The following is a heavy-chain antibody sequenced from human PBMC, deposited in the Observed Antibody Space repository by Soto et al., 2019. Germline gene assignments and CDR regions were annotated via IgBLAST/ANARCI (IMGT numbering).Heavy chain of an antibody. D-gene: IGHD5-12*01. CDR1: GGTFSSYA. Sequence: GASVKVSCKASGGTFSSYAISWVRQAPGQGLEWMGGIIPIFGTANYAQKFQGRVTITADESTSTAYMELSSLRSEDTAVYYCASNLVEMATILDYWGQGTLVTVSS. J-gene: IGHJ4*02. CDR3: ASNLVEMATILDY. V-gene: IGHV1-69*13. CDR2: IIPIFGTA.